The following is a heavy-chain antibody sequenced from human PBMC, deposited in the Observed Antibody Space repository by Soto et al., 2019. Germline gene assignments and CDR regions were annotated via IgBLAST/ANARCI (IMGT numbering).Heavy chain of an antibody. CDR1: GGSISSYY. V-gene: IGHV4-59*01. CDR3: ASDRFDCTGGSCYNVGAFEI. Sequence: QVQLQESGPGLVKPSETLSLTCTVSGGSISSYYWSWIRQPPGQGLEWIGYIYYSGSTNYNSSLKSRVTISVETSKNQFSLKLSSVTAADTAVYYCASDRFDCTGGSCYNVGAFEIWGQGTMVIVSS. CDR2: IYYSGST. J-gene: IGHJ3*02. D-gene: IGHD2-15*01.